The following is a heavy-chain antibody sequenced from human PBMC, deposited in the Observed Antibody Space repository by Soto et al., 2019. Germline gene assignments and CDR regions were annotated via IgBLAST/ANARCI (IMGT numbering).Heavy chain of an antibody. D-gene: IGHD6-13*01. J-gene: IGHJ5*02. V-gene: IGHV4-59*12. CDR1: GGSISSYY. CDR3: ASRILFSSSWYSENWFDP. CDR2: IYYSGST. Sequence: SETLSLTCTVSGGSISSYYWSWIRQPPGKGLEWIGYIYYSGSTNYNPSLKSRVTISVDTSKNQFSLKLSSVTAADTAVYYCASRILFSSSWYSENWFDPWGQGTLVTVSS.